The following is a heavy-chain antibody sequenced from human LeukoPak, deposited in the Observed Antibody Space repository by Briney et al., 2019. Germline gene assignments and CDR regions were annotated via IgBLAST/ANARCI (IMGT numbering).Heavy chain of an antibody. V-gene: IGHV4-59*01. J-gene: IGHJ3*02. D-gene: IGHD3-16*02. CDR3: ARCRDDYVWGSYRQSDAFDI. CDR2: NYYSGST. Sequence: SETLSLTCTGSGGSISSYYWSWIRQPPGKGREGIGDNYYSGSTNYYPSIKSRVTISVDTSKNQFSLKLSSVTAADTAVYYCARCRDDYVWGSYRQSDAFDIWGQGTMVTVSS. CDR1: GGSISSYY.